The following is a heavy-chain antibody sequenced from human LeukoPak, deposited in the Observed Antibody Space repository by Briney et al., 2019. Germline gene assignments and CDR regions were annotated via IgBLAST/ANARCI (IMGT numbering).Heavy chain of an antibody. CDR1: GGSISSYY. J-gene: IGHJ4*02. V-gene: IGHV4-59*01. Sequence: PETLSLTCTVSGGSISSYYWSWIRQPPGKGLEWIGFIDYSGSTNYNPSLKSRVTISLDTSKNQFSLRLSSVTAADTAVYYCARESTRVRGVMKNWGQGTLVTVSS. CDR2: IDYSGST. CDR3: ARESTRVRGVMKN. D-gene: IGHD3-10*01.